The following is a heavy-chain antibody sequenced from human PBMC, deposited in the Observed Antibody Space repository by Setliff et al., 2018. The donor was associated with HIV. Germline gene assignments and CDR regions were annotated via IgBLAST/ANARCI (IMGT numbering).Heavy chain of an antibody. CDR1: GFTFSSYS. D-gene: IGHD6-13*01. CDR3: ARDVGRIQVWYSSSQRFDW. CDR2: ISSSSAYI. J-gene: IGHJ5*01. V-gene: IGHV3-21*01. Sequence: PVGSLRLSCAASGFTFSSYSMNWVRQAPGKGLEWVSSISSSSAYIYYADSVKGRFTISRDNANNSLYLQVNSLRAEDTAVYYCARDVGRIQVWYSSSQRFDWWGQGTLVTVSS.